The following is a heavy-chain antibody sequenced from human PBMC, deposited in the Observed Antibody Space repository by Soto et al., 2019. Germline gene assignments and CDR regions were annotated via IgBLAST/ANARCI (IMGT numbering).Heavy chain of an antibody. V-gene: IGHV4-31*03. Sequence: PSETLSLTCTVSGGSISSGGYYWSWIRQHPGKGLEWIGYIYYSGSTYYNPSLKSRVTISVDTSKNQFSLKLSSVTAADTAVYYCARESREVTATGGTLQHWGQGTLVTVSS. D-gene: IGHD2-21*02. CDR3: ARESREVTATGGTLQH. CDR2: IYYSGST. CDR1: GGSISSGGYY. J-gene: IGHJ1*01.